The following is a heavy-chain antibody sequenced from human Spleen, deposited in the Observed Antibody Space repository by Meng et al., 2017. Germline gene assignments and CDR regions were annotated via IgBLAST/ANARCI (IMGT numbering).Heavy chain of an antibody. CDR2: IYDGGST. CDR3: ARVGSSSWFVAD. D-gene: IGHD6-13*01. V-gene: IGHV4-4*02. J-gene: IGHJ4*02. Sequence: GPVQESGPGLVKPSGTLSLTGAVSGGSISSSNWWSWGRQSPGKGLEWIGEIYDGGSTNYNPSLKSRVTISVDKSKNQFSLKLSSVTAADTAVYYCARVGSSSWFVADWGQGTLVTVSS. CDR1: GGSISSSNW.